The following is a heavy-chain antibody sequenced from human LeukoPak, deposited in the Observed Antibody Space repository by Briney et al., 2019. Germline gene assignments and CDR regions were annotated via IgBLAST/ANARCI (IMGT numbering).Heavy chain of an antibody. Sequence: AASVKVSCKASGYTFTTYYMHWVRQAPGQGLEWMGWMNPNSGNTGYAQKFQGRVTITRNTSISTAYMELSSLRSEDTAVYYCARGRKFITIFGVVQYYFDYWGQGTLVTVSS. CDR3: ARGRKFITIFGVVQYYFDY. CDR1: GYTFTTYY. V-gene: IGHV1-8*03. D-gene: IGHD3-3*01. CDR2: MNPNSGNT. J-gene: IGHJ4*02.